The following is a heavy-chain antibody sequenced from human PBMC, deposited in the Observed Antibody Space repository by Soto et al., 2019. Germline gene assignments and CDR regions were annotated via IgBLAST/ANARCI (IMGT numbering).Heavy chain of an antibody. V-gene: IGHV3-7*01. CDR2: IKQDGSEK. J-gene: IGHJ4*02. Sequence: PWVFLTLWCEASGFTCSSLWVSWVRQPPGKGLEWVANIKQDGSEKYHEDSMKGRFTISRDNAKNSLYLQMDSLTADDTAVYFCARTGTSHYSGRRTLVTVPS. CDR1: GFTCSSLW. CDR3: ARTGTSHY. D-gene: IGHD1-1*01.